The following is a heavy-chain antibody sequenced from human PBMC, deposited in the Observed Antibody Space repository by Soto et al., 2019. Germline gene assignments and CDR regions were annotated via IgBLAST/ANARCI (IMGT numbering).Heavy chain of an antibody. V-gene: IGHV4-39*07. D-gene: IGHD4-17*01. Sequence: SETLSLTCTVSGGSISSSSYYWGWIRQPPGKGLEWIGSIYYSGSTYYNPSLKSRVAISVDTSKNQVSLKLNSVTAADTAVYYCARDYGDYSFFFDYWGQGALVTVSS. CDR3: ARDYGDYSFFFDY. J-gene: IGHJ4*02. CDR1: GGSISSSSYY. CDR2: IYYSGST.